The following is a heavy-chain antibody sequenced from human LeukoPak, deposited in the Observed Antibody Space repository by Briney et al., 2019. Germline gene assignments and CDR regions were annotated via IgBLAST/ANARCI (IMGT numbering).Heavy chain of an antibody. CDR2: ISAYNGNT. CDR3: ARVPVLLWFGEPLY. CDR1: GYTFTSDG. J-gene: IGHJ4*02. Sequence: GASVKLSCKASGYTFTSDGISWVRQAPGQGLEWMGWISAYNGNTNYAKKLQGRATMTTDTSTSTAYMELRSLRSDDTAVYYSARVPVLLWFGEPLYWGQGTLVTVSS. D-gene: IGHD3-10*01. V-gene: IGHV1-18*01.